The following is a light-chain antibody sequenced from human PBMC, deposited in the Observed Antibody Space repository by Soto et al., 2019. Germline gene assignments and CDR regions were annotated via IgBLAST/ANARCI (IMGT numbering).Light chain of an antibody. Sequence: DIQMTQSPSSLSASVGDRVTMTCRASQSISSYLNWYQQKLGKAPKVLMYAASSLQSGVPSRFSGSGSGTDFTLTISSLQPEDFATYYCQQSYSTPITFGQGTRLEIK. V-gene: IGKV1-39*01. CDR3: QQSYSTPIT. CDR1: QSISSY. CDR2: AAS. J-gene: IGKJ5*01.